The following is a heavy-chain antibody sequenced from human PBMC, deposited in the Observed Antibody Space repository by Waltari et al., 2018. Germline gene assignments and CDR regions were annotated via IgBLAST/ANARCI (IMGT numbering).Heavy chain of an antibody. CDR2: SYDSVTT. V-gene: IGHV4-39*01. CDR3: ATHPPSQLGVVLNWFDP. J-gene: IGHJ5*02. D-gene: IGHD3-16*01. Sequence: QLQLQESGPGLVKPSETLSLTCTVSGGSISSSTLFWGWIRQPLGKGLEWIGSSYDSVTTYYNPSLKSRVTISVDTSKNQFSLKVNSVTAADTAVYYCATHPPSQLGVVLNWFDPWGQGILVTVSS. CDR1: GGSISSSTLF.